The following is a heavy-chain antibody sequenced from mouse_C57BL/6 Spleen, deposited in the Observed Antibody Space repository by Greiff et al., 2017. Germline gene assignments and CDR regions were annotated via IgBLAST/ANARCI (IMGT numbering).Heavy chain of an antibody. V-gene: IGHV1-82*01. CDR3: ARYDYDGGYFDY. D-gene: IGHD2-4*01. CDR1: GYAFSSSW. Sequence: VQLVESGPELVKPGASVKISCKASGYAFSSSWMNWVKQRPGKGLEWIGRIYPGDGDTNYNGKFKGKATLTADKSSSTAYMQLSSLTSEDSAVYFCARYDYDGGYFDYWGQGSTLTVSS. CDR2: IYPGDGDT. J-gene: IGHJ2*01.